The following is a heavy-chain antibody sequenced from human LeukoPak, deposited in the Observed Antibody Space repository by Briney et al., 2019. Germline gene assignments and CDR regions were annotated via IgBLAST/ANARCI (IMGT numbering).Heavy chain of an antibody. Sequence: PGGSLRLSCAASGFTFSSYAMSWVRQAPGRGLEWVSAISGSGGSTYYADSVKGRFTISRDNSKNTLYLQMNSLRAEDTAVYYCAKDEWYSGRRPGWGQGTLVTVSP. V-gene: IGHV3-23*01. CDR1: GFTFSSYA. D-gene: IGHD1-26*01. CDR3: AKDEWYSGRRPG. CDR2: ISGSGGST. J-gene: IGHJ4*02.